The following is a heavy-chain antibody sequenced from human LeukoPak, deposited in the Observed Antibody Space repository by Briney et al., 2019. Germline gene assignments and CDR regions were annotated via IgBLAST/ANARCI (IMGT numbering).Heavy chain of an antibody. Sequence: ASVKVSCKASGYTFTSYGISWVRQAPGQGLEWMGIINPSGGSTSYAQKFQGRVTMTRDTSTSTVYMELSSLRSEDTAVYYCAREGAAAGSPYGMDVWGQGTTVTVSS. CDR1: GYTFTSYG. D-gene: IGHD6-13*01. CDR3: AREGAAAGSPYGMDV. CDR2: INPSGGST. V-gene: IGHV1-46*01. J-gene: IGHJ6*02.